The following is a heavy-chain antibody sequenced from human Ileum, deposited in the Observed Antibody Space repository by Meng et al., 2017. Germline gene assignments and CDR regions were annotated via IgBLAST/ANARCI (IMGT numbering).Heavy chain of an antibody. J-gene: IGHJ4*02. CDR2: IWTDENDR. Sequence: GESLKISCAASGFTFRATGMHWVRQAPGKGLEWVARIWTDENDRQYADSVKGRFTISRDNSESTLYLQMNNLRSEDTAVYYCVRDGDRTSSPLDLWGQGTLVTVSS. CDR1: GFTFRATG. V-gene: IGHV3-33*08. D-gene: IGHD6-6*01. CDR3: VRDGDRTSSPLDL.